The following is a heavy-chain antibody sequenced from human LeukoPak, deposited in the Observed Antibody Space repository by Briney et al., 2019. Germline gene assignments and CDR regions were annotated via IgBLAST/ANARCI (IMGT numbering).Heavy chain of an antibody. CDR1: GYTFNSYS. J-gene: IGHJ4*02. D-gene: IGHD3-16*01. Sequence: GASVKVSCKASGYTFNSYSINWVRQAPGQGLEWMGSINAYSGNTNYAQKVQGRVTMTTDTSTSTAYMELRSLRSDDTALYYCARDGFRGPSDYWGQGTLVTVSS. CDR3: ARDGFRGPSDY. V-gene: IGHV1-18*01. CDR2: INAYSGNT.